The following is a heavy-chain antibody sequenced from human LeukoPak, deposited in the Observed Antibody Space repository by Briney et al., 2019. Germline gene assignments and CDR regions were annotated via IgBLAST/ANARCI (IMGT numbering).Heavy chain of an antibody. CDR1: GGTFSSYA. V-gene: IGHV1-69*05. CDR2: IIPIFGTA. Sequence: SVKVSCKASGGTFSSYAISWVRQAPGQGLEWMGGIIPIFGTANYAQKLQGRVTMTTDTSTSTAYMELRSLRSDDTAVYYCARDQWELQGSWFDPWGQGTLVTVSS. D-gene: IGHD1-26*01. CDR3: ARDQWELQGSWFDP. J-gene: IGHJ5*02.